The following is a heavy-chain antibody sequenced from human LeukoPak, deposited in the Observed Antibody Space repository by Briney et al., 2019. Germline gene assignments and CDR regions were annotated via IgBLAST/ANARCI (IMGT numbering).Heavy chain of an antibody. J-gene: IGHJ6*03. CDR2: IYPGDSDT. Sequence: GESLKISCEGSGYTFTSYWIAWVRQMPGKGLEWMGIIYPGDSDTRYSPSFQGQVTISADKSISTAYLQWSSLKASDTAMYYCARTVVGTTLQGYYYYMDVWGKGTPVTISS. CDR3: ARTVVGTTLQGYYYYMDV. V-gene: IGHV5-51*01. CDR1: GYTFTSYW. D-gene: IGHD1-26*01.